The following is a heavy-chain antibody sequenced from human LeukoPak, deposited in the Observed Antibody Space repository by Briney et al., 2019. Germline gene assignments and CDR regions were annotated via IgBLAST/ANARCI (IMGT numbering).Heavy chain of an antibody. CDR2: IYYSGRT. CDR3: ARQLASSWLGSYYYYGMDV. D-gene: IGHD6-13*01. J-gene: IGHJ6*02. Sequence: SETLSLTCTVSGGSISSSSYYWGWIRQPPGKGLEWIGSIYYSGRTYYNPSLKSRVTISVDTSKNQFSLKLSSVTAADTAVYYCARQLASSWLGSYYYYGMDVWGQGTTVTVSS. CDR1: GGSISSSSYY. V-gene: IGHV4-39*01.